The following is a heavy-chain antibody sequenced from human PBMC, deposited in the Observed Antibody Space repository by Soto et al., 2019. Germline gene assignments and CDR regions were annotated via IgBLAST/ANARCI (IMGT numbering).Heavy chain of an antibody. CDR3: ARQPYTSGAYYFDY. Sequence: SETLSLTCTVSGDSISSYYWSWIRQPPGKGLEWIGYIFHTGSANYNPSLKSRVTISIDTSKNQFSLRLSSVTAADTAVYYSARQPYTSGAYYFDYWGQGTPVTVS. V-gene: IGHV4-59*08. D-gene: IGHD6-19*01. CDR1: GDSISSYY. J-gene: IGHJ4*02. CDR2: IFHTGSA.